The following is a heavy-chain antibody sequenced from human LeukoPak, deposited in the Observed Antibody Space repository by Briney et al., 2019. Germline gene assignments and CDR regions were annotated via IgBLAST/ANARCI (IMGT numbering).Heavy chain of an antibody. CDR2: INHSGST. V-gene: IGHV4-34*01. CDR1: GGSFSGYY. D-gene: IGHD6-25*01. Sequence: SETLSLTCAVYGGSFSGYYWSWIRQPPGKGLEWIGEINHSGSTNYNPSLKSRVTISVDTSKNQFSLKLSPVTAADTAVYYCARGIPGSAPFDYWGQGTLVTVSS. CDR3: ARGIPGSAPFDY. J-gene: IGHJ4*02.